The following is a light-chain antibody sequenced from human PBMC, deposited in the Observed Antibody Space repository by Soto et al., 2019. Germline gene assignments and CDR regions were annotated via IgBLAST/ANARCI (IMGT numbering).Light chain of an antibody. V-gene: IGKV3-20*01. CDR2: HAS. J-gene: IGKJ2*01. CDR1: QSVSRNF. CDR3: QQYATAVRT. Sequence: EIVLTQSPGSLSLSPGEGVTLSCRASQSVSRNFLAWYQQKPDQAPRLLIYHASSRATGIPDRFSGSGSGTDFTLTINRLEPEDFAVYYCQQYATAVRTFGQGTKLEIK.